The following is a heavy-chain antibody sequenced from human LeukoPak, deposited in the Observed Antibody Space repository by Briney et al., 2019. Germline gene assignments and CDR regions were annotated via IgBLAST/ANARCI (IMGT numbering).Heavy chain of an antibody. V-gene: IGHV3-30*02. CDR1: GFTFSSYG. Sequence: GGSLRLSCAASGFTFSSYGMHWVRQAPGKGLEWVAFIRYDGSNKYYADSVKGRFTISRDNSKNTLYLQMNSLRAEDSALYYCAKDWALRYYYDSSAYYRSGYWGQGTLVTVSS. CDR3: AKDWALRYYYDSSAYYRSGY. J-gene: IGHJ4*02. CDR2: IRYDGSNK. D-gene: IGHD3-22*01.